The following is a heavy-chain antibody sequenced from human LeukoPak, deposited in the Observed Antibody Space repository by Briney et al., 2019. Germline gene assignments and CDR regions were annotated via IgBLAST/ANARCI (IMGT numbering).Heavy chain of an antibody. CDR2: IHDGGST. V-gene: IGHV4-4*02. CDR1: GDSISNNWW. J-gene: IGHJ3*02. Sequence: PSETLSLTCAVSGDSISNNWWWSWVRQPPGKGLEWIGEIHDGGSTTYHPSLKSRVTISVDKSKNQFSLKLSSVTAADTAVYFCARDSHAYFDAFDIWGQGTMVTVSS. CDR3: ARDSHAYFDAFDI. D-gene: IGHD2/OR15-2a*01.